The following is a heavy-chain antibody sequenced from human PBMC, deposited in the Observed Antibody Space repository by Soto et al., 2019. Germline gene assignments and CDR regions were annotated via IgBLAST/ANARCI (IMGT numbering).Heavy chain of an antibody. J-gene: IGHJ4*02. CDR1: GGSISSGVYY. CDR2: IDYSGST. Sequence: QVQLQESGPGLVKPSQTLSLTCTISGGSISSGVYYWSWIRQHPGKGLEWIGYIDYSGSTYYNLSLKSRVSISVDPSKNQFSLKLTSVTAADTAVYYCARDRAFCSSTSCYPYFDYWGQGTLVTVSS. CDR3: ARDRAFCSSTSCYPYFDY. D-gene: IGHD2-2*01. V-gene: IGHV4-31*03.